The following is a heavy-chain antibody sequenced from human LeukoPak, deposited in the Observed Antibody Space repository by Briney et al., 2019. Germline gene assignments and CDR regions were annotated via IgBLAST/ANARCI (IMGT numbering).Heavy chain of an antibody. D-gene: IGHD2-15*01. CDR3: AIHEVADRPYHFDY. J-gene: IGHJ4*02. Sequence: GASVKVSCKASGGTFTSYTISWVRQAPGQGLEWMGRIIPILGIANYAQKFQGRVTITADKSTSTAYMELSSLRSEDTAVYYCAIHEVADRPYHFDYWGQGTLVTVSS. CDR1: GGTFTSYT. V-gene: IGHV1-69*02. CDR2: IIPILGIA.